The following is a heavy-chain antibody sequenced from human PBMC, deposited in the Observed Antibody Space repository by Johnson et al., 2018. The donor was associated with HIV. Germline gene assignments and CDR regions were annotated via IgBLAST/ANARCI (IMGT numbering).Heavy chain of an antibody. CDR3: AKGEAQEGWIQLQAYAFDF. Sequence: VQLVESGGGLVQPGGSLRLSCAASGFTFSSFAMSWVRQAPGKGLEWVSAIRGSGGSTYYADSVQVRFTISRDNSKNTLYLQIDSLRPEDSGVYYCAKGEAQEGWIQLQAYAFDFWGQGTMVTVSS. CDR2: IRGSGGST. D-gene: IGHD5-18*01. J-gene: IGHJ3*01. V-gene: IGHV3-23*04. CDR1: GFTFSSFA.